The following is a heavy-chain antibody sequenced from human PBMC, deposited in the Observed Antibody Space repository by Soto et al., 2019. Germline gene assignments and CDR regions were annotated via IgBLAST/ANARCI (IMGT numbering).Heavy chain of an antibody. CDR2: IYYSGST. CDR3: ETLGPAYSSGGSGHRNDY. V-gene: IGHV4-61*01. Sequence: PETLPLTCTGSGGSVSSGSYYWCWIRQPHGKGLAWIGYIYYSGSTNYNPSLKSRFTISVETSKNQFALKMSSVTAEDTAVYYCETLGPAYSSGGSGHRNDYWGQGTLV. D-gene: IGHD2-15*01. CDR1: GGSVSSGSYY. J-gene: IGHJ4*02.